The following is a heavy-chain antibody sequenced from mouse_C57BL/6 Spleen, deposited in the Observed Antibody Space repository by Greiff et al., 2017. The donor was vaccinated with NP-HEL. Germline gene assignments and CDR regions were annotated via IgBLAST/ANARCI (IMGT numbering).Heavy chain of an antibody. CDR2: IDPEDGET. Sequence: VQLQQSGAELVKPGASVKLSCTASGFTFNAYYMHWVKQRPEQGLEWIGRIDPEDGETKYDPKFQGKATLTADKSSNNAYLQLSSLTSEDAAVEYWAVSYRLYAMDYWGQGTSVTVSS. D-gene: IGHD6-2*01. CDR3: AVSYRLYAMDY. J-gene: IGHJ4*01. V-gene: IGHV14-2*01. CDR1: GFTFNAYY.